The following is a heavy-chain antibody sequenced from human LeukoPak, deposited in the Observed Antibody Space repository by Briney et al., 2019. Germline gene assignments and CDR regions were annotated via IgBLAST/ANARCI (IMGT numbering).Heavy chain of an antibody. Sequence: SQTLSLTCTVSGGSISSGSYYWSWIRQPAGKGLEWIGRIYTSGSTNYNPSLKSRVTISVDTSKNQFSLKLSSVTAADTAVYYCARGGAYYPWGQGTLVTVSS. CDR1: GGSISSGSYY. D-gene: IGHD2-21*01. V-gene: IGHV4-61*02. CDR2: IYTSGST. J-gene: IGHJ5*02. CDR3: ARGGAYYP.